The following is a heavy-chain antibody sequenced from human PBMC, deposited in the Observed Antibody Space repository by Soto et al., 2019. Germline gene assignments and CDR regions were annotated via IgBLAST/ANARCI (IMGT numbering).Heavy chain of an antibody. D-gene: IGHD5-18*01. CDR2: MFSGGIT. J-gene: IGHJ1*01. CDR1: GFTVSDNY. Sequence: HPGGSLRLSCAASGFTVSDNYMSWVRQAPGKGLEWISLMFSGGITYYADSVKGRFTISRDNSKNTLYLQMKSLRAEDTAVYYCARSAGHSYGHGEIAEYFQHWGQGTVVTV. CDR3: ARSAGHSYGHGEIAEYFQH. V-gene: IGHV3-53*01.